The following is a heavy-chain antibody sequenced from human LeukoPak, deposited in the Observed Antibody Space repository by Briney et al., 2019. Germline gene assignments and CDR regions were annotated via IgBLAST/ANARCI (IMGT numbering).Heavy chain of an antibody. CDR1: GFTFDDYG. CDR2: INWNGGST. CDR3: ARGWVYASEDYFNY. J-gene: IGHJ4*02. V-gene: IGHV3-20*01. D-gene: IGHD2-8*01. Sequence: GGSLRLSCAASGFTFDDYGMSWVRQAPGKGLEWVSGINWNGGSTGYADSVKGRFTISRDNAKNSLYLQMNSLRAEDTALYHCARGWVYASEDYFNYWGQGTLVTVSS.